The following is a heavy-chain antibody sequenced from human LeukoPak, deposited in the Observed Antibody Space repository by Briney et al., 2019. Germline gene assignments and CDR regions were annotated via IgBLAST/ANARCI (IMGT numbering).Heavy chain of an antibody. CDR3: AKSGAYVIDY. J-gene: IGHJ4*02. D-gene: IGHD3-10*02. CDR2: FSSSGANT. V-gene: IGHV3-23*01. Sequence: GGSLRLSCAASGFTFSNYAMSWVRQAPGKGLEWVSTFSSSGANTYYADSVKGRFTISRDNSKNTLYLQMNSLKVEDTAIYYCAKSGAYVIDYWGQGTLVTVSS. CDR1: GFTFSNYA.